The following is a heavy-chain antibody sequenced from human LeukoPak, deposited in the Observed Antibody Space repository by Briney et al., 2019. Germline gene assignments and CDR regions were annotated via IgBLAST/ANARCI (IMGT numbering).Heavy chain of an antibody. CDR1: GYTFTGYY. CDR2: INPNSGGT. V-gene: IGHV1-2*02. Sequence: ASVKVSCKASGYTFTGYYMHWVRQAPGQGLEWMGWINPNSGGTNYAQKFQGRVTMTRDTSISTAYMELSRLRSDDTAVYYCARGGYDFWSGYLAFDIWGQGTMVTVSS. J-gene: IGHJ3*02. CDR3: ARGGYDFWSGYLAFDI. D-gene: IGHD3-3*01.